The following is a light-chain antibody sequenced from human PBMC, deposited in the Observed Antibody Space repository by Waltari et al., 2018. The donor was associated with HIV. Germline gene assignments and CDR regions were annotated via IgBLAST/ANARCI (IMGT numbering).Light chain of an antibody. CDR1: GSDLRDYNS. CDR3: TSYISSASPE. V-gene: IGLV2-14*01. J-gene: IGLJ3*02. Sequence: QSALTQPASVSGSPGQSITISCTGTGSDLRDYNSVSSYQHHPGKAPNVIIYEVSNRPSGVSSRFSCSISGNAASLTISGLQAEDEADYFCTSYISSASPEFGGGTKVTVL. CDR2: EVS.